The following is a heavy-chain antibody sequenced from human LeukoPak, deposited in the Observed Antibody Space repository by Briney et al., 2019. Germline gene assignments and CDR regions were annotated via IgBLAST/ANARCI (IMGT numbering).Heavy chain of an antibody. CDR3: ARDLFRGVIPYYYGMDV. J-gene: IGHJ6*02. CDR1: GFTFSSYG. Sequence: GRSLRLSCAASGFTFSSYGMHWVRQAPGKGLEWVAVIWYDGSNKYYADSVKGRLTISRDNSKNTLYLQMNSLRAEDTAVYYCARDLFRGVIPYYYGMDVWGQGTTVTVSS. CDR2: IWYDGSNK. D-gene: IGHD3-10*01. V-gene: IGHV3-33*01.